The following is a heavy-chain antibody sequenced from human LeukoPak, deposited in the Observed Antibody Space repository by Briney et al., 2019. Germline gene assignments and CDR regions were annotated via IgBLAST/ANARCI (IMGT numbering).Heavy chain of an antibody. CDR2: ISGSGVST. CDR1: GFTFSNYA. CDR3: AKGASFSHFDP. V-gene: IGHV3-23*01. Sequence: GGSLRLSCAASGFTFSNYAMSWVRQAPGKGLEWVSTISGSGVSTYYADSVKGRFTISRDNSKNTLYLQMNSLRAEDTAVYYCAKGASFSHFDPWGQGTLVTDSS. J-gene: IGHJ5*02. D-gene: IGHD6-6*01.